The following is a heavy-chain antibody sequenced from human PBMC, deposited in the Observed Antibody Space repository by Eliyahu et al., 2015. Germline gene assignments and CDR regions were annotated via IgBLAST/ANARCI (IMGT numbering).Heavy chain of an antibody. V-gene: IGHV4-34*01. J-gene: IGHJ4*02. CDR2: INHSGST. CDR1: GGSFSGYY. CDR3: ARAPNWGSIDY. Sequence: QVQLQQWGAGLLKPSXTLSLTCAVYGGSFSGYYWSWIRQPPGKGLEWIGEINHSGSTNYNPSLKSRVTISVDTSKNQFSLKLSSVTAADTAVYYCARAPNWGSIDYWGQGTLVTVSS. D-gene: IGHD7-27*01.